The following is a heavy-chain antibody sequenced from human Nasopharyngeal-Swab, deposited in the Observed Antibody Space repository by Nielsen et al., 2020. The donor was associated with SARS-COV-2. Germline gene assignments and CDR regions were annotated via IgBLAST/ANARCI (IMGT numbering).Heavy chain of an antibody. CDR2: MHHSGSI. V-gene: IGHV4-39*07. CDR1: GGSISSSTYY. D-gene: IGHD1-1*01. J-gene: IGHJ5*02. Sequence: SETLFLTCTVSGGSISSSTYYWGWIRQPPGKGLEWIGSMHHSGSIYYKPSLRSRVTISVDTSKNQFSLKLSSVTAADTAVYYCARLEAGTGWFDPWGQGTLVTVSS. CDR3: ARLEAGTGWFDP.